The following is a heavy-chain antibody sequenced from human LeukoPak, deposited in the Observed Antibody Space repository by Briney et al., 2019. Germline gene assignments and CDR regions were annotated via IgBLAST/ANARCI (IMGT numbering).Heavy chain of an antibody. CDR1: GFTCSSYG. Sequence: GGSLRLSCAASGFTCSSYGMHWVRQAPGKGLEWVAVIWYDGSNKYYADSVKGRFTISRDNSKNTLYLQMNSLRAEDTAVYYCARQLERRGWFDPWGQGTLVTVSS. CDR2: IWYDGSNK. D-gene: IGHD1-1*01. V-gene: IGHV3-33*01. CDR3: ARQLERRGWFDP. J-gene: IGHJ5*02.